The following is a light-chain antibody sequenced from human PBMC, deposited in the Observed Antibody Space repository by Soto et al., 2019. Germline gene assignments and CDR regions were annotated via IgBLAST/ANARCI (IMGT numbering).Light chain of an antibody. CDR3: CSYAGSYTHV. Sequence: QSALTQPRSVSGSPGQSVTISCTGTSSDVGGYNYVSWYQQHPGKAPKLMIYDVSKRPSGVPDRFSGSKSGNTASLTISGLQAEDEADYYCCSYAGSYTHVFGTGTKVTFL. V-gene: IGLV2-11*01. CDR1: SSDVGGYNY. CDR2: DVS. J-gene: IGLJ1*01.